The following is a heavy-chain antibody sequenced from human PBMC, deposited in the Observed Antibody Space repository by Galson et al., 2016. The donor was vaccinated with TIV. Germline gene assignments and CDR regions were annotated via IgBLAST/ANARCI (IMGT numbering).Heavy chain of an antibody. CDR2: TRDNVNRYTT. V-gene: IGHV3-72*01. D-gene: IGHD2-2*01. Sequence: SLRLSCAAPGFRFSDHYMDWVRQAPGKGPEWVARTRDNVNRYTTEYGASVKGKFTISKDDSKNLLYLQMNSLNTGDTAVYYCARLVREATGHWGQGTLVTVSS. CDR3: ARLVREATGH. CDR1: GFRFSDHY. J-gene: IGHJ4*02.